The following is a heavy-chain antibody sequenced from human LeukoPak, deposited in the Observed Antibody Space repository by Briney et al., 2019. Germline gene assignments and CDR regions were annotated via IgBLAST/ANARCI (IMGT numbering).Heavy chain of an antibody. V-gene: IGHV3-23*01. D-gene: IGHD3-22*01. CDR3: AKDLTTMIVVVTNGAFDI. J-gene: IGHJ3*02. CDR1: GFTFSSYA. CDR2: ISGSGGST. Sequence: PGGSLRLSCAASGFTFSSYAMSWVRQAPGKGLEWVSAISGSGGSTYYADSVKGRFTISRDNSKNTLYLQMNSLRAEDTAVYYCAKDLTTMIVVVTNGAFDIWGQGTMVTVSS.